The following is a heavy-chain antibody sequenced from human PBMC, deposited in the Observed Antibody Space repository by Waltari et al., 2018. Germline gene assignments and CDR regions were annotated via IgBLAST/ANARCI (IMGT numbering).Heavy chain of an antibody. J-gene: IGHJ4*02. CDR2: INPNSGGT. CDR1: GYTFTGYY. CDR3: ARDKDFWSGYFHGFDY. D-gene: IGHD3-3*01. Sequence: QVQLVQSGAAVKKPGASVKVSCKASGYTFTGYYMHWVRQAPGQGLEWMGRINPNSGGTNYAQKFQGRVTMTRDTSISTAYMELSRLRSDDTAVYYCARDKDFWSGYFHGFDYWGQGTLVTVSS. V-gene: IGHV1-2*06.